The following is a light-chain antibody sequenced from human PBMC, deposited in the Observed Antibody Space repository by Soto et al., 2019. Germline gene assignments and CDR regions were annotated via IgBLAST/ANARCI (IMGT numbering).Light chain of an antibody. J-gene: IGKJ5*01. CDR1: QTISTY. CDR3: QQSYMDPIT. CDR2: GAS. Sequence: DIQMTQSPSSLSASVGDRVTITCRASQTISTYLNWYQQRPGKAPRLLIYGASSLQSGVPSGFSGSGSGTDFSLTISSLQPEDFATYYCQQSYMDPITFGQGTRLEIK. V-gene: IGKV1-39*01.